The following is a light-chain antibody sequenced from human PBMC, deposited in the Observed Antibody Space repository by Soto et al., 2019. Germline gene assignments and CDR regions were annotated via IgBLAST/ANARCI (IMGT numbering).Light chain of an antibody. CDR3: QQYNNWRT. V-gene: IGKV3-15*01. CDR1: QSIGNN. CDR2: GAS. Sequence: EIVMTQSPATLSVSPGERATLSCRASQSIGNNLAWYQQKPGQAPRLLIYGASTRATGIPARFSGSGSGTEFTLTISSLQSEDFAVYCCQQYNNWRTFGQGTKVESK. J-gene: IGKJ1*01.